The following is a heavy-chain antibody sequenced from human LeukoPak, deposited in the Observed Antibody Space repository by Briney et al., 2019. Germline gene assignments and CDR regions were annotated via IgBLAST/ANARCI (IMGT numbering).Heavy chain of an antibody. J-gene: IGHJ4*02. CDR1: GYSISSGYY. CDR3: ARVFTVRKYYFDY. Sequence: SETLSLTCTVSGYSISSGYYWGWIRQPPGKGLEWIGSIYHSGSTYYNPSLKSRVTISVDTSKNQFSLKLSSVTAADTAVYYCARVFTVRKYYFDYWGQGTLVTVSS. D-gene: IGHD4-17*01. CDR2: IYHSGST. V-gene: IGHV4-38-2*02.